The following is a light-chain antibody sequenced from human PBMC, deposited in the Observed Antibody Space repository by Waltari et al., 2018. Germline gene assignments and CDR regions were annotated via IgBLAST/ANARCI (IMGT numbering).Light chain of an antibody. V-gene: IGLV1-51*01. CDR2: DNN. Sequence: QSVLTQPPSVSAPPGQKVTISCSGSSPNIGNFYVSWYHHLPGAAPKLLIYDNNKRPSGIPDRFSASKSGTSATLDITGLQIGDEADYYCATWDNTLRDVVFGGGTKLTVL. J-gene: IGLJ2*01. CDR3: ATWDNTLRDVV. CDR1: SPNIGNFY.